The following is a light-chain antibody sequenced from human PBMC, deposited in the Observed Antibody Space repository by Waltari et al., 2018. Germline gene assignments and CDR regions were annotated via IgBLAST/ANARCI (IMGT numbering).Light chain of an antibody. J-gene: IGLJ3*02. CDR3: SSYTSSSTRV. CDR2: DVS. Sequence: QSALTQPASVSGSPGQSITISCTGTSSDVGGYNYVSWYQQHPGKAPKLMIYDVSNRPSGGSNRVSGSKSGNTASLTISGLQAEDEADYYCSSYTSSSTRVFGGGTKLTVL. CDR1: SSDVGGYNY. V-gene: IGLV2-14*03.